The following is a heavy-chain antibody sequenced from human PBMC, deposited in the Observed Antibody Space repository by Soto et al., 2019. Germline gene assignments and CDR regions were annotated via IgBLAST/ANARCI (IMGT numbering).Heavy chain of an antibody. CDR3: AREVGLRAFDI. CDR2: IYHSGST. Sequence: TLSLTCAVSGGSISSGGYSWSWIRQPPGKGLEWIGYIYHSGSTYYNPSLKSRVTISVDRSKNQFSLKLSSVTAADTAVYYCAREVGLRAFDIWGQGTMVTVSS. J-gene: IGHJ3*02. CDR1: GGSISSGGYS. D-gene: IGHD1-26*01. V-gene: IGHV4-30-2*01.